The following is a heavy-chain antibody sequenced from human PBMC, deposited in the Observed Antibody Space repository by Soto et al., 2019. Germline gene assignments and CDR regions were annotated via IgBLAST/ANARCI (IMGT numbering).Heavy chain of an antibody. CDR2: ISSSSRYI. V-gene: IGHV3-21*01. J-gene: IGHJ1*01. CDR1: GFTFSSYS. CDR3: ARDLTTMTTAYFQH. Sequence: GGSLRLSCAASGFTFSSYSMNRVRQAPGKGLEWVSSISSSSRYIYYADSVKGRFTISKDNAKNSLYLQMNSLRAEDTAVYYCARDLTTMTTAYFQHWGQGTLVTVSS. D-gene: IGHD4-17*01.